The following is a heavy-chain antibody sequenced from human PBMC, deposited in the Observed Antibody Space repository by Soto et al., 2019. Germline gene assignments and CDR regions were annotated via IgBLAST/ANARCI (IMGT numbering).Heavy chain of an antibody. CDR3: AGNDYGGNWFDP. J-gene: IGHJ5*02. CDR2: IYYSGST. D-gene: IGHD4-17*01. Sequence: LSLTCTVSGGSISSSSYYWGWIRQPPGKGLEWIGSIYYSGSTYYNPSLKSRVTISVDTSKNQFSLKLSSVTAADTAVYYCAGNDYGGNWFDPWGQGTLVTVSS. V-gene: IGHV4-39*01. CDR1: GGSISSSSYY.